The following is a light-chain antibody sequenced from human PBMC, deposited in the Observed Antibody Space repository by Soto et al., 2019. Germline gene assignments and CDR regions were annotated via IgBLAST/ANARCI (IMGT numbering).Light chain of an antibody. Sequence: QSVLTQSPSASGTPGQGVTFSCSGSDSNIGSFTVHWYQQVPGTAAKHHIHTTYQRPSGVPDRFSGSKSGTSGSLAISGLQPEDEADYYCASWDDSLSGFVFGTGTKVTVL. CDR3: ASWDDSLSGFV. CDR2: TTY. J-gene: IGLJ1*01. V-gene: IGLV1-44*01. CDR1: DSNIGSFT.